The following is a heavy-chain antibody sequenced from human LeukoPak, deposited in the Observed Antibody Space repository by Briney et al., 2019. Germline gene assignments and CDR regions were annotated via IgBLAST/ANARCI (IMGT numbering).Heavy chain of an antibody. V-gene: IGHV1-18*01. CDR2: ISAYNGNT. Sequence: APVKVSRKASGFTFTSYGISWVRQAPGQGLEWMGWISAYNGNTNYAQKLQGRVTMTTDTSTSTAYMELRSPRSDDTAVYYCARFGVVVVAAQFYDYWGQGTLVTVSS. D-gene: IGHD2-15*01. CDR3: ARFGVVVVAAQFYDY. CDR1: GFTFTSYG. J-gene: IGHJ4*02.